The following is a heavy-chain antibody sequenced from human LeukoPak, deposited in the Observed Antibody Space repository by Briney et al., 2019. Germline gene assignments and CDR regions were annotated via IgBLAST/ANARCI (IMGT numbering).Heavy chain of an antibody. CDR2: ITGSGAAV. CDR3: ARNGGGLDY. V-gene: IGHV3-48*03. D-gene: IGHD3-16*01. Sequence: GGSLRLSCAASEFTFSSYDIIWVRQAPGKGLEWVSWITGSGAAVKYTDSVKGRFTISRDNAKKSVYLQMNSLRVEDTAVYYCARNGGGLDYWGQGTLVTVSS. J-gene: IGHJ4*02. CDR1: EFTFSSYD.